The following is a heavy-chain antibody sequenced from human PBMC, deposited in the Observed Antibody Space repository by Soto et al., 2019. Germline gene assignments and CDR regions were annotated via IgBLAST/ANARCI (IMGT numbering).Heavy chain of an antibody. D-gene: IGHD6-19*01. CDR2: VNPNSGGT. J-gene: IGHJ5*02. Sequence: GASVKVSCKASGYTFTGYYMHWVRQAPGQGLEWMGWVNPNSGGTNYAQKFQGWVTMTRDTSISTAYMELSRLRSDDTAVYYCARGLRTAVAGTAPNWFDPWGQGTLVTVSS. CDR1: GYTFTGYY. CDR3: ARGLRTAVAGTAPNWFDP. V-gene: IGHV1-2*04.